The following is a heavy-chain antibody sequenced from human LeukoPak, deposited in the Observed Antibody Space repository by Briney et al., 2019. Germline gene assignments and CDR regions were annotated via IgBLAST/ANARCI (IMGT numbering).Heavy chain of an antibody. V-gene: IGHV3-21*04. CDR1: GFTFSSYS. J-gene: IGHJ4*02. D-gene: IGHD3-16*02. CDR2: ISSSSSYI. CDR3: AKSATEKTDYVWGSYRLSLVYYFDY. Sequence: GGSLRLSCAASGFTFSSYSMNWVRQAPGKGLEWVSSISSSSSYIYYADSVKGRFTISRDNSKNTLYLQMNSLRAEDTAVYYCAKSATEKTDYVWGSYRLSLVYYFDYWGQGTLVTVSS.